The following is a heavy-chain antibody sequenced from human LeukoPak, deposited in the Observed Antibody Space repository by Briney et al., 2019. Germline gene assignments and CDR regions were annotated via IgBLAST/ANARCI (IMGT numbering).Heavy chain of an antibody. CDR2: IYYSGTT. V-gene: IGHV4-39*07. D-gene: IGHD6-13*01. J-gene: IGHJ5*02. CDR3: ARVYSSSHNWFDT. CDR1: GGSISTTSYF. Sequence: SETLSLTCAVSGGSISTTSYFWAWIRQPPGEGLEWIGSIYYSGTTYYNSSLKSRVSISVETSKNHFSLKMSSLTAADTAVYYCARVYSSSHNWFDTWGQGTHVTVSS.